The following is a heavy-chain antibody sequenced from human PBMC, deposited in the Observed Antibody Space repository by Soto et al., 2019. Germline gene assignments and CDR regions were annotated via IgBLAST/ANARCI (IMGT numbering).Heavy chain of an antibody. CDR3: TTDPHDYGDYIDY. CDR2: IKSKTDGGTT. Sequence: EVQLVESGGGLVKPGGSLRLSCAASGFTFSNAWMNWVRQAPGKGLEWVGRIKSKTDGGTTDYAAPVKGRFTISRDDSKNTMYLQMNSLKTEDTAVYYCTTDPHDYGDYIDYWGQGTLVTVSS. CDR1: GFTFSNAW. D-gene: IGHD4-17*01. V-gene: IGHV3-15*07. J-gene: IGHJ4*02.